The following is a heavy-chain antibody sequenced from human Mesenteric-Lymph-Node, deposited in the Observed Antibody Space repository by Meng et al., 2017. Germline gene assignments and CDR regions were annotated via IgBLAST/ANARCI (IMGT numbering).Heavy chain of an antibody. V-gene: IGHV1-2*02. Sequence: ASVKVSCKAPEYTFSDYYIHWVRQAPGQGLEWMGWINPSSGGTNIAQRFKGRVTMTRDTSISVGYMDLSSLNSDDTAVYYCVRDRGRGYYQSFESWGQGTLVTVSS. CDR3: VRDRGRGYYQSFES. D-gene: IGHD3-22*01. CDR2: INPSSGGT. J-gene: IGHJ4*02. CDR1: EYTFSDYY.